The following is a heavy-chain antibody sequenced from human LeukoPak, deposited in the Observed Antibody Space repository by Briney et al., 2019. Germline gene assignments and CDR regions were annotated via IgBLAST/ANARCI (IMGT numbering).Heavy chain of an antibody. CDR3: TTQYSSDYDILTGYYREGVDY. D-gene: IGHD3-9*01. CDR1: GFTFSNAW. Sequence: GGSLRLSCAASGFTFSNAWMSWVRQAPGKGLEWVGRIKSKTDGGTTDYAAPVKGRFTISRDDSKNTLYLQMNSLKTEDTAVYYCTTQYSSDYDILTGYYREGVDYWGQGTLVTVSS. CDR2: IKSKTDGGTT. J-gene: IGHJ4*02. V-gene: IGHV3-15*01.